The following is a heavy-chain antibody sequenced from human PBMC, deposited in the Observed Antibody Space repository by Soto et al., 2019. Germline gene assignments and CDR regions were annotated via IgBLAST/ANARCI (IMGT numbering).Heavy chain of an antibody. CDR1: GYTFTGYY. Sequence: ASVKVSCKASGYTFTGYYMHWVRQAPGQGLEWMGWINPNSGGTNYAQKFQGWVTMTRDTSISTAYMELSRLRSDDTAVYYCARDEPRYYGSGSPLNYYYYGMDVWGQGTTVTVSS. CDR2: INPNSGGT. CDR3: ARDEPRYYGSGSPLNYYYYGMDV. D-gene: IGHD3-10*01. V-gene: IGHV1-2*04. J-gene: IGHJ6*02.